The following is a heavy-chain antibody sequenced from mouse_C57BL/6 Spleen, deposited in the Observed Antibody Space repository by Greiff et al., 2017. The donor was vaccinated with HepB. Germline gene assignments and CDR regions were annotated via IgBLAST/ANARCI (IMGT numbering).Heavy chain of an antibody. Sequence: VQLQQSGAELVKPGASVKISCKASGYAFSSYWMNWVKQRPGKGLEWIGQIYPGDGDTNYNGKFKGKATLTADKSTSTAYMRLSSLTSEDSAVYFCARGDYGVILDYWGQGTTLTVSS. J-gene: IGHJ2*01. CDR1: GYAFSSYW. CDR3: ARGDYGVILDY. CDR2: IYPGDGDT. V-gene: IGHV1-80*01. D-gene: IGHD1-1*01.